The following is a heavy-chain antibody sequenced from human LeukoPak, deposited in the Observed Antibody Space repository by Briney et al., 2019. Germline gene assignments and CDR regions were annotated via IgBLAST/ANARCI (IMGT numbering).Heavy chain of an antibody. J-gene: IGHJ6*03. V-gene: IGHV3-21*01. CDR2: ISSSSSYI. CDR1: GFTFSSYS. Sequence: KSGGSLRLSCAASGFTFSSYSMNWVRQAPGKGLEWVSSISSSSSYIYYADSVKGRFTISRDNAKNSLYLQMNSLRAEDTAVYYCARVRGLYYYMDVWGKGTTVTISS. D-gene: IGHD3-10*01. CDR3: ARVRGLYYYMDV.